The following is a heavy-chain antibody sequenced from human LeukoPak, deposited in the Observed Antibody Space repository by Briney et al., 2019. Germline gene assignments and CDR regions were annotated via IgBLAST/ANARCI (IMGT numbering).Heavy chain of an antibody. CDR2: IKQDGSEK. D-gene: IGHD3-10*01. V-gene: IGHV3-7*01. Sequence: GSLRLSCAASGFTFSSYWMSWVRQAPGKGLEWVANIKQDGSEKYYVDSVKGRFTISRDNAKNSLYLQMNSLRAEDTAVCYCARDAMVRGVPLGYRGQGTLVTVSS. CDR1: GFTFSSYW. CDR3: ARDAMVRGVPLGY. J-gene: IGHJ4*02.